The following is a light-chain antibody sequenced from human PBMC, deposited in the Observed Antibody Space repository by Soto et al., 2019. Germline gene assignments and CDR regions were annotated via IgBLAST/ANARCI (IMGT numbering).Light chain of an antibody. Sequence: DIQMTQTPSSLSASVGDRVTITCRASQSIAYYLNWYQQKPGKGPKLLIYAASNLRGVVPSRFSGSASGTDFTLTVSSLHPEDFATYYCQQSYNAPRTFGQGTKLEIK. CDR2: AAS. J-gene: IGKJ2*01. CDR1: QSIAYY. CDR3: QQSYNAPRT. V-gene: IGKV1-39*01.